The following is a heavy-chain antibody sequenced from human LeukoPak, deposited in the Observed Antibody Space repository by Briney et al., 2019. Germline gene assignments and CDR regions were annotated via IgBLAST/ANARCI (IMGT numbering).Heavy chain of an antibody. CDR1: GLTFSSHW. J-gene: IGHJ4*02. Sequence: GSLRLSCAASGLTFSSHWMHWVRQAPGKGLVWVSRITNDGSSTTYADSVKGRFTISRDNAKNTLYLQMNSLRAEDTAVYYCARPEDTVMVSVIGYWGQGTLVTVSS. D-gene: IGHD5-18*01. V-gene: IGHV3-74*01. CDR2: ITNDGSST. CDR3: ARPEDTVMVSVIGY.